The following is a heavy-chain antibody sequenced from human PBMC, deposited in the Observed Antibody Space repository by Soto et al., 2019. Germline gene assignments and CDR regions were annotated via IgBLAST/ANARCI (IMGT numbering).Heavy chain of an antibody. Sequence: IHWLRQAPGQRLEWMGWINPGNGNTRYSQKFLGRVTIIKDTSASTVYLELGSLRSEDTAVYYCARSAISPYGGLIGPFDYWGQGNLVTVSS. V-gene: IGHV1-3*01. D-gene: IGHD3-16*02. J-gene: IGHJ4*02. CDR2: INPGNGNT. CDR3: ARSAISPYGGLIGPFDY.